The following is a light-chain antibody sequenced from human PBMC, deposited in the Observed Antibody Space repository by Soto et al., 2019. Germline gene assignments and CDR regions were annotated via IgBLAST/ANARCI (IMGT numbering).Light chain of an antibody. Sequence: DIQMTQSPSSLSASVGDRVTITCRASQNIRDYLNWYQQKPGKPPKLLIYGASTLKSGAPSRFSGGGFGSDFTLIISSLQPEDFASYYCQQTYLSPPTFGGETKVEIK. V-gene: IGKV1-39*01. J-gene: IGKJ4*01. CDR3: QQTYLSPPT. CDR2: GAS. CDR1: QNIRDY.